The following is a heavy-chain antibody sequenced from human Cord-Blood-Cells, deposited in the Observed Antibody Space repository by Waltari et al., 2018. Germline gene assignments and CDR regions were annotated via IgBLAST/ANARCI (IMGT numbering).Heavy chain of an antibody. CDR2: IYTSGST. CDR3: ARGYSGYDYYYYYYMDV. D-gene: IGHD5-12*01. J-gene: IGHJ6*03. Sequence: QVQLQESGPGLVKPSETLSLTCTVSGGSISSYYWSWIRQPAGKGLEWIGPIYTSGSTSYNPSLKSRVTMSVDTSKNQFSLKLSSVTAADTAVYYCARGYSGYDYYYYYYMDVWGKGTTVTVSS. CDR1: GGSISSYY. V-gene: IGHV4-4*07.